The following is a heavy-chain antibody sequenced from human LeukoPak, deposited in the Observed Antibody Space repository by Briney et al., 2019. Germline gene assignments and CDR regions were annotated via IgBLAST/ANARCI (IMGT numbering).Heavy chain of an antibody. CDR3: VRDRTKYCSSTSCPLDY. J-gene: IGHJ4*02. CDR1: GYSFTGYY. V-gene: IGHV1-2*02. D-gene: IGHD2-2*01. CDR2: INPNSGDT. Sequence: ASVKVSCKASGYSFTGYYMHWVRQAPGQGLEWMGWINPNSGDTKYAQKFQGRVTMTRDTSISTAYMELSRLRSDDTAVYYCVRDRTKYCSSTSCPLDYWGQGTLVTVSS.